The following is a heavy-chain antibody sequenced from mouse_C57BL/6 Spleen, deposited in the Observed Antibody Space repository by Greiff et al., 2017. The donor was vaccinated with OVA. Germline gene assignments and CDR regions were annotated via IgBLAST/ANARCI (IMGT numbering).Heavy chain of an antibody. CDR3: ARDRYYYGSRYYFDD. CDR1: GYSITSGYY. D-gene: IGHD1-1*01. CDR2: ISYDGSN. Sequence: ESGPGLVKPSQSLSLTCSVTGYSITSGYYWNWIRQFPGNKLEWMGYISYDGSNNYNPYLKNRITITRDTSKNQFFLKLNSVTTEDTATYYCARDRYYYGSRYYFDDWGQGTTLTVSS. J-gene: IGHJ2*01. V-gene: IGHV3-6*01.